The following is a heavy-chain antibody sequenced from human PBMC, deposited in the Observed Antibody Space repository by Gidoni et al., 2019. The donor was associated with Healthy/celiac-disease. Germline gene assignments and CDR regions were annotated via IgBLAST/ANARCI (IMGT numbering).Heavy chain of an antibody. CDR1: GLPFSSYS. J-gene: IGHJ6*02. Sequence: EVQLVESGGGLVQPGGSLRLSCAASGLPFSSYSMHWVRQAPGKGLGWVAYISSSRSTIDYADSVKGRFTISRDNAKNSLYLQMNSLRAEDTAVYYCARDTGRGGVITYYYYGMDVWGQGTTVTVSS. D-gene: IGHD3-22*01. CDR2: ISSSRSTI. CDR3: ARDTGRGGVITYYYYGMDV. V-gene: IGHV3-48*04.